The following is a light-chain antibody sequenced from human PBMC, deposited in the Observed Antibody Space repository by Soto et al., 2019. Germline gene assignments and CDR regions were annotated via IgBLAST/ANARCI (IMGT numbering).Light chain of an antibody. Sequence: IQLTQSPSSLSASVGDRVTITCRASQSISTYLNWYQQRPGEAPELLISGASNLQSGVPSRFSGSGSGTDFTLTISGLYPEDFATYYCQQSFSNVALSFGGGTKVAI. J-gene: IGKJ4*01. CDR2: GAS. V-gene: IGKV1-39*01. CDR1: QSISTY. CDR3: QQSFSNVALS.